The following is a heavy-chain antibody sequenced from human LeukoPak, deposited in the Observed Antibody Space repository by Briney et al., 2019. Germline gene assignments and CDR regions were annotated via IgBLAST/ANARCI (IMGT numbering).Heavy chain of an antibody. V-gene: IGHV3-9*01. D-gene: IGHD3-16*01. Sequence: GGSLRLSCAASGFTFDDYAMHWVRQAPGKGLEWVSGINWNSGSLGYADSVKGRFTISRDNAKNSLYLQMNSLRAEDTAVYYCARGLWDFDYWGQGTLVTVSS. CDR1: GFTFDDYA. J-gene: IGHJ4*02. CDR3: ARGLWDFDY. CDR2: INWNSGSL.